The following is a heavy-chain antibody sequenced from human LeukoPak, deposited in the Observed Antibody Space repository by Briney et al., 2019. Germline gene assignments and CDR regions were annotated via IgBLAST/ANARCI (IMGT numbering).Heavy chain of an antibody. CDR2: IYYSGST. V-gene: IGHV4-30-4*01. Sequence: SETLSLTCTVSGGSISSGDYYWSWIRQPPGKGLEWIGYIYYSGSTYYNPSLKSRVTISVDTSKNQFSLKLSSVTAADTAVYYCARDVYYDSSGSLDYWGQGTLVTVSS. CDR1: GGSISSGDYY. D-gene: IGHD3-22*01. CDR3: ARDVYYDSSGSLDY. J-gene: IGHJ4*02.